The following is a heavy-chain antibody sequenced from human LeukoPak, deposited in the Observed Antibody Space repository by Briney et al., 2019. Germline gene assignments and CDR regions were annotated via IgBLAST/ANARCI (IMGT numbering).Heavy chain of an antibody. D-gene: IGHD3-3*01. CDR2: MNPNSGNT. V-gene: IGHV1-8*01. CDR3: ATHFYDFWSGYMN. Sequence: ASVKVSCKASGYTFTSYDINWVRQATGQGHEWMGWMNPNSGNTGYAQKFQGRVTMTRNTSISTAYMELSSLRSEDTAVYYCATHFYDFWSGYMNWGQGTLVTVSS. CDR1: GYTFTSYD. J-gene: IGHJ4*02.